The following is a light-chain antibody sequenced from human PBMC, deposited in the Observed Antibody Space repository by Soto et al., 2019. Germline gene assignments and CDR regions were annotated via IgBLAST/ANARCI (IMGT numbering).Light chain of an antibody. V-gene: IGKV3D-15*01. Sequence: EIGRTPCRATVYVSVGAGAINKSRASQSVSSNLAWYQQKPGQAPRLLIYGASSRDTGIPDRFIGIACGRDFTFSICGLDTADDPLYCCKRVGAQLPLEFAGGTRVEI. CDR1: QSVSSN. J-gene: IGKJ4*02. CDR3: KRVGAQLPLE. CDR2: GAS.